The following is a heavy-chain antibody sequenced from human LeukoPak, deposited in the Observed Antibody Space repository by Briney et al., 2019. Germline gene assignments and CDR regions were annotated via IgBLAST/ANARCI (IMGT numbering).Heavy chain of an antibody. CDR2: INHSGST. Sequence: SETLSLTCAVYGGSFSGDYWSWIRQPPGKGLEWIGEINHSGSTNYNPSLKSRVTISVDTSKNQFSLKLSSVTAADTAVYYCARVDCSSTSCYTVGWFDPWGQGTLVTVSS. V-gene: IGHV4-34*01. CDR3: ARVDCSSTSCYTVGWFDP. D-gene: IGHD2-2*02. CDR1: GGSFSGDY. J-gene: IGHJ5*02.